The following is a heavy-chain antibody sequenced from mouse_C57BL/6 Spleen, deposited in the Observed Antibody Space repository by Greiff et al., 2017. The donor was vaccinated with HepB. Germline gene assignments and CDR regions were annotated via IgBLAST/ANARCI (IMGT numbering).Heavy chain of an antibody. V-gene: IGHV7-3*01. J-gene: IGHJ2*01. CDR2: IRNKANGYTT. D-gene: IGHD1-1*01. CDR3: ARYRRNYYGSKYYFDY. CDR1: GFTFTDYY. Sequence: EVHLVESGGGLVQPGGSLSLSCAASGFTFTDYYMSWVRQPPGKALEWLGFIRNKANGYTTEYSASVKGRFTISRDTSQSILYLQMNALRAEDSATYYCARYRRNYYGSKYYFDYWGQGTTLTVSS.